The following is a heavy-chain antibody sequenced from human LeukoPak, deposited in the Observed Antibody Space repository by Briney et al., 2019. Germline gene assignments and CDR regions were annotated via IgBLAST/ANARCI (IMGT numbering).Heavy chain of an antibody. D-gene: IGHD5-18*01. CDR1: GGTFSSYA. Sequence: SVKVSCKASGGTFSSYAISWVRQAPGQGLEWMGGIIPIFGTANYAQKFQGRVTITADKSTSTAYMELSSLKSEDTAVYYCARAETIQLWLNDAFDIWGQGTMVTVSS. J-gene: IGHJ3*02. CDR2: IIPIFGTA. CDR3: ARAETIQLWLNDAFDI. V-gene: IGHV1-69*06.